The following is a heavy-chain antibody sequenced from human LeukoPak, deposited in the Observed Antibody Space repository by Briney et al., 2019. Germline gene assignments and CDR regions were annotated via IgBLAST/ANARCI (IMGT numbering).Heavy chain of an antibody. CDR1: GVTFSSYG. CDR2: ISYDGSNK. J-gene: IGHJ4*02. D-gene: IGHD3-16*02. CDR3: AKGPLFGMITFGGVIDY. Sequence: PGGSLRLSCAASGVTFSSYGMHWVRQAPGKGLEWVAVISYDGSNKYYADSVKGRFTISRDNSKNTLYLQMNSLRAEDTAVYYCAKGPLFGMITFGGVIDYWGQGTLVTVSS. V-gene: IGHV3-30*18.